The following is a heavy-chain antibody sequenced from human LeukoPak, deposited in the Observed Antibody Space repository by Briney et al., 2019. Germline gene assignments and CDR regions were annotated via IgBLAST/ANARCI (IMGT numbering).Heavy chain of an antibody. V-gene: IGHV4-59*08. D-gene: IGHD1-26*01. J-gene: IGHJ5*02. CDR3: ARASSGSYLNWFDP. CDR1: GVSISSYY. Sequence: SETLSLTCTVSGVSISSYYWSWIRPPPGQGLEWSGYIYYSGSTNYNPSLKSRVTISVDTSKNQFSLKLSSVTAADTAVYYCARASSGSYLNWFDPWGQGTLVTVSS. CDR2: IYYSGST.